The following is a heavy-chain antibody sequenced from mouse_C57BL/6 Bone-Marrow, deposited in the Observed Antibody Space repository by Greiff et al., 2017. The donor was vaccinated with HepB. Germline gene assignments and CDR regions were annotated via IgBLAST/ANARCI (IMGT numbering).Heavy chain of an antibody. Sequence: VKLQESGPELVKPGASVKISCKASGYSFTSYYIHWVKQRPGQGLEWIGWIYPGSGNTKYNEKFKGKATLTADTSSSTAYMQLSSLTSEDSAVYYCARCYYDYDGFAYWGQGTLVTVSA. V-gene: IGHV1-66*01. J-gene: IGHJ3*01. CDR2: IYPGSGNT. CDR3: ARCYYDYDGFAY. D-gene: IGHD2-4*01. CDR1: GYSFTSYY.